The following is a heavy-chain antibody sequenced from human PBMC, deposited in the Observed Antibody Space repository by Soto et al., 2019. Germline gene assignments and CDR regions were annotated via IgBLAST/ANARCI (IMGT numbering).Heavy chain of an antibody. CDR3: ARDGITIFGADSNYYYYYGMDV. CDR2: ISSSISYI. CDR1: GFTFSSYS. V-gene: IGHV3-21*01. J-gene: IGHJ6*02. Sequence: VGSLRLSCAASGFTFSSYSMNWVRQAPGKGLEWVSSISSSISYIYYADSAKGRFTISRDNAKNSLYLQMNSLRAEDTAVYYCARDGITIFGADSNYYYYYGMDVWGQGTTVTVSS. D-gene: IGHD3-3*01.